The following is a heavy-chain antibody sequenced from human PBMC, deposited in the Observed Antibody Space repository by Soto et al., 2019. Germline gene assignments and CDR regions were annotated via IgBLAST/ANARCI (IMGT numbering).Heavy chain of an antibody. Sequence: PSQTLSLTCAISGDSVSANNAAWNWIRRSPSRGLEWLGRTYYRSKWNYDYAESVKSRLTITPDTSNNQFSLQLNSVTPEDAAVYYCVRQPLANLALYGMDVWGQATTVTVSS. CDR3: VRQPLANLALYGMDV. CDR1: GDSVSANNAA. D-gene: IGHD6-6*01. J-gene: IGHJ6*02. V-gene: IGHV6-1*01. CDR2: TYYRSKWNY.